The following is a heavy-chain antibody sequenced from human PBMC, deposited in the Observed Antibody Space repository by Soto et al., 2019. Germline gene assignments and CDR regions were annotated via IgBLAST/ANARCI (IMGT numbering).Heavy chain of an antibody. V-gene: IGHV1-18*01. D-gene: IGHD3-22*01. CDR1: GYTFTSYD. Sequence: ASVKVSCKASGYTFTSYDINWVRQATGQGLEWLGWISPYDDDTKYAQNLQGRVRMTTDTSTRTVYMDLRSLRSDGTAIYYCARGGYYDSSGSRNYHYYGMDVWGQGTTVTVSS. CDR3: ARGGYYDSSGSRNYHYYGMDV. CDR2: ISPYDDDT. J-gene: IGHJ6*02.